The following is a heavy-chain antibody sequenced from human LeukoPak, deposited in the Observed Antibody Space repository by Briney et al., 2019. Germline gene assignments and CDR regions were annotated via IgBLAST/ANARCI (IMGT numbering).Heavy chain of an antibody. CDR2: IYSGGTT. V-gene: IGHV3-53*01. D-gene: IGHD2-2*02. J-gene: IGHJ4*02. CDR3: AKDLGYCSSTSCYMPDY. CDR1: GFTVSSNY. Sequence: GGSLRLSCAASGFTVSSNYMHWVRQAPGRGLEWVSIIYSGGTTYHADSVKGRFTISRDNSKNTLYLQMNSLRAEDTAVYYCAKDLGYCSSTSCYMPDYWGQGTLVTVSS.